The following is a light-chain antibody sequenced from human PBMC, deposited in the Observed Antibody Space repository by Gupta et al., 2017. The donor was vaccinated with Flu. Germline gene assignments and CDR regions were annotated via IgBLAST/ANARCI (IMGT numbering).Light chain of an antibody. CDR2: DTS. J-gene: IGKJ2*01. Sequence: QQRPGLAPRLLMYDTSTRATGVPGRFRGSGTGTDFTLTVSSLDPEDFAIYYCQHRNTRPPSYTFGQGTKLEI. CDR3: QHRNTRPPSYT. V-gene: IGKV3-11*01.